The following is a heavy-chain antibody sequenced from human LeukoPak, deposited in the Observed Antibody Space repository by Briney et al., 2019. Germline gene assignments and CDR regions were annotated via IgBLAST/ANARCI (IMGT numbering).Heavy chain of an antibody. CDR1: GYTFASYD. CDR2: MNPNSGNT. Sequence: ASVKVSCKASGYTFASYDINWVRQATGQELEWMGWMNPNSGNTGYAQKFQGRVTMTRNTSTSTAYMELSSLRSEDTAVYYCSREPRGIVGNYYYYYMDVWGKGTTVTVSS. V-gene: IGHV1-8*01. CDR3: SREPRGIVGNYYYYYMDV. D-gene: IGHD1-26*01. J-gene: IGHJ6*03.